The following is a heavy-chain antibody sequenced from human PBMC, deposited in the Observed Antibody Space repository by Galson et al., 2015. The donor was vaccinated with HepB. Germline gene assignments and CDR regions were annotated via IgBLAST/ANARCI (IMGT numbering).Heavy chain of an antibody. J-gene: IGHJ5*02. CDR3: ARGNSYGYGNWFDP. CDR2: IIPIFGTA. CDR1: GGTFSSYA. V-gene: IGHV1-69*13. Sequence: VKVSCKASGGTFSSYAISWVRQAPGQGLEWMGGIIPIFGTANYAQKFQGRVTITADESTSTAYMELSSLRSEDTAVYYCARGNSYGYGNWFDPWGQGTLVTVSS. D-gene: IGHD5-18*01.